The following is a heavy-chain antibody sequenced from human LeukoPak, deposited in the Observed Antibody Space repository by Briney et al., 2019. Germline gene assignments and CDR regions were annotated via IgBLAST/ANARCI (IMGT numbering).Heavy chain of an antibody. CDR1: GGSISSSSYY. J-gene: IGHJ5*02. CDR3: ARDTYCSSTSCHANWFDP. V-gene: IGHV4-39*07. D-gene: IGHD2-2*01. Sequence: NPSETLSLTCTVSGGSISSSSYYWGWIRQPPGKGLEWIGSIYYSGSTYYNPSLKSRVTISVDTSKNQFSLKLGSVTAADTAVYYCARDTYCSSTSCHANWFDPWGQGTLVTVSS. CDR2: IYYSGST.